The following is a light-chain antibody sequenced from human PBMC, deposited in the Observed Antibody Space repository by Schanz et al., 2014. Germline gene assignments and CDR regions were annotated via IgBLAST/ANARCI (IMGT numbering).Light chain of an antibody. CDR1: QSISSY. CDR2: ATS. Sequence: IQMTQSPSSLSASVGDRVTITCRASQSISSYLNWYQQKPGKAPKLLIYATSTLQSGVPPRFSGSGSGTDFTLTISSLQPEDFATYYCQQSYSTPFFTFGPGTKLEI. J-gene: IGKJ3*01. V-gene: IGKV1-39*01. CDR3: QQSYSTPFFT.